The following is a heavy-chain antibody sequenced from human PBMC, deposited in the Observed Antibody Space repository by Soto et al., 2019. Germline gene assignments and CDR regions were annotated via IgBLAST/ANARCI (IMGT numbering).Heavy chain of an antibody. CDR3: AHRILRTVFGLVTTTAIYFDF. Sequence: QITLNESGPTVVKPAETLTLTCTFSGFSLTTSGVGVGWIRQSPGKAPEWLALIYWDDDKRSSASLKSRLTTTKDTSKNQVVLTMASVDPADTATYSCAHRILRTVFGLVTTTAIYFDFWGQGTPVVVSS. CDR1: GFSLTTSGVG. J-gene: IGHJ4*02. D-gene: IGHD3-3*01. CDR2: IYWDDDK. V-gene: IGHV2-5*02.